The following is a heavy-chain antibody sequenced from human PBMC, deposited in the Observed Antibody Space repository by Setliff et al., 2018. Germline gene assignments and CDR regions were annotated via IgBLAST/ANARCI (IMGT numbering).Heavy chain of an antibody. V-gene: IGHV1-18*01. CDR1: GYIFKSYG. CDR2: ISSYNDVT. J-gene: IGHJ3*01. CDR3: AISTLSICSGGSCPNAFDV. D-gene: IGHD2-15*01. Sequence: GASVKVSCKASGYIFKSYGISWVRQAPGQGLEWMGWISSYNDVTNYAQSFQGRVTMTTDTSKSAAYMDLRGLRSDDTAVYYCAISTLSICSGGSCPNAFDVWVQGIMVTVSS.